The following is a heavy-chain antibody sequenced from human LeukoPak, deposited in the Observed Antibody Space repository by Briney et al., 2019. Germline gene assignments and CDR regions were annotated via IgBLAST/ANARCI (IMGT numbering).Heavy chain of an antibody. CDR1: GGTFSSYA. CDR2: IIPIFGTA. D-gene: IGHD3-9*01. Sequence: SVKVSCKASGGTFSSYAISWVRQAPGQGLEWMGGIIPIFGTANYAQKFRGRVTITADKSTSTACMELSSLRSEDTAVYYCARGEFGYFDWLLSNYYGMDVWGKGTTVTVSS. CDR3: ARGEFGYFDWLLSNYYGMDV. J-gene: IGHJ6*04. V-gene: IGHV1-69*06.